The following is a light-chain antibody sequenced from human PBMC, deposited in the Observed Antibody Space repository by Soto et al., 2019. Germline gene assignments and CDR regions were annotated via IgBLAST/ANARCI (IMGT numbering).Light chain of an antibody. V-gene: IGLV2-14*01. CDR3: ISYTSSSLYV. J-gene: IGLJ1*01. Sequence: QSALTQPASVSGSPGQSITISCTGTSRDVGGYNYVSWYQQHPGKAPELMIHDVSNRPSGVSNRFSGSKSGNTASLTISGLHSEDEAEYYCISYTSSSLYVFGTGTKVT. CDR2: DVS. CDR1: SRDVGGYNY.